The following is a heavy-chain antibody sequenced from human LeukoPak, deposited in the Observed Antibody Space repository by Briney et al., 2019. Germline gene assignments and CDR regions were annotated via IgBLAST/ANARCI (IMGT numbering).Heavy chain of an antibody. Sequence: GGSLRLSCAASGFSFSTTWMTWVRQTPGKGLELVANINIDGSQRYHADSVEGRFTISRDNVKNTLYLQMSSLRVEDTAVYYCARDPGWEALDYWGQGALVIVSS. V-gene: IGHV3-7*03. CDR1: GFSFSTTW. CDR3: ARDPGWEALDY. J-gene: IGHJ4*02. CDR2: INIDGSQR. D-gene: IGHD1-26*01.